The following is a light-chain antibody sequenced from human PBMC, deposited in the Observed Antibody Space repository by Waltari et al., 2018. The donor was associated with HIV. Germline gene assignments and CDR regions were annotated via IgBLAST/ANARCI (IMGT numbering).Light chain of an antibody. V-gene: IGKV3-15*01. CDR2: GAS. CDR1: QSISSN. CDR3: QQYNNWPPWT. J-gene: IGKJ1*01. Sequence: EIVMTQSPATLSVSPGENATLSCRASQSISSNLAWYQQKPGQAPRLLIYGASTRATGMPARFSGSGSGTEFTLTISSLQSEDFAVYYCQQYNNWPPWTFGQGTKVEIK.